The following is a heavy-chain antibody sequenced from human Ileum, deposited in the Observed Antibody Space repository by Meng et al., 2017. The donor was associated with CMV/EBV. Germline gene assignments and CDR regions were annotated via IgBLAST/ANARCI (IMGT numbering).Heavy chain of an antibody. CDR2: INSDGSST. CDR3: ARGPVATFYYFDY. D-gene: IGHD1-26*01. Sequence: CAASAFTFSGFWMHWVRQAPGKGLVWVSRINSDGSSTSYADSVKGRFTISRDNAKNTLYLQMNSLRAEDTAVYYCARGPVATFYYFDYWGQGTLVTVSS. J-gene: IGHJ4*02. V-gene: IGHV3-74*01. CDR1: AFTFSGFW.